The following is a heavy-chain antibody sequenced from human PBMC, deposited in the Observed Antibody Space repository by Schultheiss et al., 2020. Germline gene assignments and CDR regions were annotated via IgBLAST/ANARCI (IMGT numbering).Heavy chain of an antibody. CDR1: GGSISSYY. CDR3: ARGFRDTNWFDP. D-gene: IGHD3-10*01. V-gene: IGHV4-59*12. CDR2: IYYSGST. Sequence: SQTLSLTCTVSGGSISSYYWSWIRQHPGKGLEWIGYIYYSGSTNYNPSLKSRVTISVDTSKNQFSLKLSSVTAADTAVYYCARGFRDTNWFDPWGQGTLVTVSS. J-gene: IGHJ5*02.